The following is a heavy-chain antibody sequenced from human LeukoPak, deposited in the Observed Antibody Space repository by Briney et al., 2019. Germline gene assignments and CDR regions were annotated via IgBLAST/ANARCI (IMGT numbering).Heavy chain of an antibody. J-gene: IGHJ6*04. D-gene: IGHD3-10*02. V-gene: IGHV3-48*03. Sequence: PGGSLPLSCPASRFTFSSYEMNWVRPAPGKGLEWVSYISSSGSTIYYADSVKGRFTISRDNAKNSLYLQMNSLRAEDTAVYYCAELGITMIGGVWGKGTTVTISS. CDR3: AELGITMIGGV. CDR2: ISSSGSTI. CDR1: RFTFSSYE.